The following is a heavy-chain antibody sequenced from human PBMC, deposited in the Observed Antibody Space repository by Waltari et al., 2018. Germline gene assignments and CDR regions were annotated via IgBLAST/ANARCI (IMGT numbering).Heavy chain of an antibody. Sequence: EVQLVQSGAEVKKPGASLRISCKASGYSFTSNWTSWVRQMPGKGLEWMGKIDPRDSYTNYSPSFQGHVTFSVDKSISTAYLQWHSLRASDTAMYYCARRTDPGTYFDYWGQGALVTVSS. V-gene: IGHV5-10-1*03. CDR3: ARRTDPGTYFDY. J-gene: IGHJ4*02. D-gene: IGHD1-1*01. CDR2: IDPRDSYT. CDR1: GYSFTSNW.